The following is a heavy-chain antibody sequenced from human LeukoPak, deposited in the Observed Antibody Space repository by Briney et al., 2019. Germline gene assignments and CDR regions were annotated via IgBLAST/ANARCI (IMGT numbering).Heavy chain of an antibody. CDR1: GFTFSYYW. J-gene: IGHJ4*02. CDR2: IKRDGSEK. Sequence: PGGSLRLSCAASGFTFSYYWMSWVRQAPGKGLEWVANIKRDGSEKYYVDSVKGRFTISRDNAKKSLYLQMNSLRGEDTAVYYCARVMVDYGDSEYSPSDYWGQGTLVTVSS. D-gene: IGHD4-17*01. V-gene: IGHV3-7*01. CDR3: ARVMVDYGDSEYSPSDY.